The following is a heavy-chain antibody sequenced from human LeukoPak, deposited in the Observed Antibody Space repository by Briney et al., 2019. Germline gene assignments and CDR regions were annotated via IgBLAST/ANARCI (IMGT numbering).Heavy chain of an antibody. CDR2: ISSSGSTI. V-gene: IGHV3-48*03. CDR1: GFTFSSYE. J-gene: IGHJ4*02. D-gene: IGHD3-9*01. Sequence: PGGSLTLSCAASGFTFSSYEMNWVRQAPRKGLEWVSYISSSGSTIYYADSVKGRFTISRDNAKNSLYLQMNSLRAEDTAVYYCARDLQLRYFDGAPDYWGQGTLVTVSS. CDR3: ARDLQLRYFDGAPDY.